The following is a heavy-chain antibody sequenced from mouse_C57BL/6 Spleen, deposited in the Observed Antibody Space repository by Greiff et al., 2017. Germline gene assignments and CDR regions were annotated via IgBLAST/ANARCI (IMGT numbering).Heavy chain of an antibody. CDR1: GYASSSSW. V-gene: IGHV1-82*01. Sequence: QVQLQQSGPELVKPGASVKISCTASGYASSSSWMNWVKQRPGKGLEWIGRINPGDGDTNYNGKFKGKATLTADKSSSTAYMQLSSLTSEDTAVYFCARPAQATGFDYWGQGTTLTVSS. CDR3: ARPAQATGFDY. CDR2: INPGDGDT. D-gene: IGHD3-2*02. J-gene: IGHJ2*01.